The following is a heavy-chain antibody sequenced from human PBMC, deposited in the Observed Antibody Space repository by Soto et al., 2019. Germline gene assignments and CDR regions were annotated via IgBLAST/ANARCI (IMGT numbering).Heavy chain of an antibody. D-gene: IGHD3-3*01. V-gene: IGHV4-34*01. J-gene: IGHJ6*03. CDR3: ARGTDFWSGYYTGMDYYYMDV. CDR1: GGSFSGYY. Sequence: QVQLQQWGAGLLKPSETLSLTCAVYGGSFSGYYWSWIRQPPGKGLEWIGEINHSGSTNYNPSLKSRVTISVDTSKNQFSLKLSSVTAADTAVYYCARGTDFWSGYYTGMDYYYMDVWGNGTTVTVSS. CDR2: INHSGST.